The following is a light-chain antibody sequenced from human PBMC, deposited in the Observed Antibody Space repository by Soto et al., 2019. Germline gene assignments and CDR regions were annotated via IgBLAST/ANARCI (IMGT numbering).Light chain of an antibody. Sequence: QSVLTHPPSASGTPGQRVTISCSGSSSNIGSNPVNWYQQLPGTAPKLLIYSNIQRPSGVPDRFSGSKSGSSASLAISGLQSEDEADYYCAAWDDSLNGYVFGTGTKRTVL. CDR2: SNI. J-gene: IGLJ1*01. CDR1: SSNIGSNP. V-gene: IGLV1-44*01. CDR3: AAWDDSLNGYV.